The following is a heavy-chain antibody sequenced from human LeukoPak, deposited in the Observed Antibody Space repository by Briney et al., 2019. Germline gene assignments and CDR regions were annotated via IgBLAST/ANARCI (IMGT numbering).Heavy chain of an antibody. V-gene: IGHV3-74*01. CDR3: ARDGGGDYPPSGGYFGPTNY. CDR2: INSDGSGT. J-gene: IGHJ4*02. Sequence: GGSLRLSCAASGFTFSSYWMHWVRQAPGKGLVWVSRINSDGSGTSYADSVKGRFTISRDNSKNTLYLQMNSLRAEDTAVYYCARDGGGDYPPSGGYFGPTNYWGQGTLVTVSS. CDR1: GFTFSSYW. D-gene: IGHD3-10*01.